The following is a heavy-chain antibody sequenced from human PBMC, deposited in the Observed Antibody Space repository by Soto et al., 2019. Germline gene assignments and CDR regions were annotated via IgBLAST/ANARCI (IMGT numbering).Heavy chain of an antibody. D-gene: IGHD5-18*01. Sequence: QVQLQESGPGLVKPSQTLSLTCTVSGGSISSGDYYWSWIRQPPGKGLEWIGYIYYSGSTYYNPSLNSRVTISVDTSKHQFSLKLSSVTAADTAVYYCARAPRGNQLWSFDYWGQGTLVTVSS. CDR2: IYYSGST. J-gene: IGHJ4*02. V-gene: IGHV4-30-4*01. CDR3: ARAPRGNQLWSFDY. CDR1: GGSISSGDYY.